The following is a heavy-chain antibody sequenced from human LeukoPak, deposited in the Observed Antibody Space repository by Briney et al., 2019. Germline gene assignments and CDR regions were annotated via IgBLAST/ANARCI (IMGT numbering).Heavy chain of an antibody. CDR2: ISSSSSYI. CDR3: ARERGGAPDY. J-gene: IGHJ4*02. V-gene: IGHV3-21*01. CDR1: GFTFSSYN. D-gene: IGHD1-26*01. Sequence: GGSLRLSCAASGFTFSSYNMNWVRQAPGKGLEWVSSISSSSSYIYYADSVKGRFTISRDNAKNSLYLQMNSLRAEDTAVYYCARERGGAPDYWGQGTLVTVSS.